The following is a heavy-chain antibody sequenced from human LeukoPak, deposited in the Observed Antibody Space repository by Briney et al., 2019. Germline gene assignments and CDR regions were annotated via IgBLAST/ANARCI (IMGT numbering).Heavy chain of an antibody. V-gene: IGHV1-18*01. D-gene: IGHD3-10*01. Sequence: ASVKVSCKASGYTFTSYGISWVRQAPGQGLEWMGWISAYNGNTNYAQKLQGRVTMTTDTSTSTAYMELRSLRAEDSAVYYCAKDLPEYYDGSESPPSWGQGILVTVSS. CDR3: AKDLPEYYDGSESPPS. J-gene: IGHJ4*02. CDR1: GYTFTSYG. CDR2: ISAYNGNT.